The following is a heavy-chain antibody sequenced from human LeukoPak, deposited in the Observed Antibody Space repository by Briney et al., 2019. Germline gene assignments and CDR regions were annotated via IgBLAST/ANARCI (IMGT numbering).Heavy chain of an antibody. J-gene: IGHJ4*02. CDR2: ISSSSNSI. D-gene: IGHD6-19*01. CDR3: ARGKDTSGWWLVY. Sequence: PGGSLRLSCAASEFTFSSYNMNWVRQAPGKGLEWVSYISSSSNSIYYADSVKGRFTISRDNAKNSLYLQMNSLRSDDTATYYCARGKDTSGWWLVYWGQGTLVTVSS. CDR1: EFTFSSYN. V-gene: IGHV3-48*01.